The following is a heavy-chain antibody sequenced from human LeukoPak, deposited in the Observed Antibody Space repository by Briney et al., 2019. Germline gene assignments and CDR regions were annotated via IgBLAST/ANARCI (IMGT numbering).Heavy chain of an antibody. CDR1: GGSISSYY. CDR3: ARDTGDRYFDY. V-gene: IGHV4-59*12. Sequence: SETLSLTCTVSGGSISSYYWSWIRQPPGKGLEGIGYIYYSGGTNYNPSLKSRATISVDTSKNQFSLKLSSVTAADRAVYYCARDTGDRYFDYWGQGTLVSVSS. D-gene: IGHD2-21*01. J-gene: IGHJ4*02. CDR2: IYYSGGT.